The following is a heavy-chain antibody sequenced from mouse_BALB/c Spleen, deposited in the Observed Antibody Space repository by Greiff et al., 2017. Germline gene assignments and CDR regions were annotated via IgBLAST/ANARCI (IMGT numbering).Heavy chain of an antibody. Sequence: VQLQQSGPGLVKPSQSLSLTCSVTGYSITSGYYWNWIRQFPGNKLEWMGYISYDGSNNYNPSLKNRISITRDTSKNQFFLKLNSVTTEDTATYYCARKGYDYDLFAYWGQGTLVTVSA. D-gene: IGHD2-4*01. CDR3: ARKGYDYDLFAY. V-gene: IGHV3-6*02. CDR1: GYSITSGYY. CDR2: ISYDGSN. J-gene: IGHJ3*01.